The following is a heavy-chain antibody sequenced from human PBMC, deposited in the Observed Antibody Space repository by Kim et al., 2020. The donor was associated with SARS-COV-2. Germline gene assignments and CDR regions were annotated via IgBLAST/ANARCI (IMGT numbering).Heavy chain of an antibody. Sequence: YCNPALKSRVTRAVDTSKNQFSLKLSSVTAADTAVYYCARVVVGATGWFDPWGQGTLVTISS. D-gene: IGHD2-15*01. J-gene: IGHJ5*02. CDR3: ARVVVGATGWFDP. V-gene: IGHV4-31*02.